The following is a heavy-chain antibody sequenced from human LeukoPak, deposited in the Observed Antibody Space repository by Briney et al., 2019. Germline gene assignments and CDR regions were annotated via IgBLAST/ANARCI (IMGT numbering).Heavy chain of an antibody. D-gene: IGHD1-1*01. CDR2: ISTDGSQT. Sequence: GGSPRLSCEAPGFTFSNYWMHWVRRPPGKGLMWVSQISTDGSQTFYADSVKGRFTISRDNSKNTLYLQMNSLRAEDTAVYYCAKGQNWNDYYFDYWGQGTLVTVSS. CDR1: GFTFSNYW. J-gene: IGHJ4*02. V-gene: IGHV3-74*01. CDR3: AKGQNWNDYYFDY.